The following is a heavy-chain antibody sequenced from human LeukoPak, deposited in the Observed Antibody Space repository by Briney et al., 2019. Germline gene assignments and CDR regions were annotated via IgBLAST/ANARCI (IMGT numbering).Heavy chain of an antibody. V-gene: IGHV3-23*01. D-gene: IGHD2-15*01. CDR2: ISGSGGST. J-gene: IGHJ4*02. Sequence: GGSLRLSCAASGFTFSSYAMRWVRQAPGKGLEWVSAISGSGGSTYYADSVKGRFTISRDNSKNALYLQMNSLRAEDTAVYCCANSVVVAATEDYWGQGTLVTVSS. CDR1: GFTFSSYA. CDR3: ANSVVVAATEDY.